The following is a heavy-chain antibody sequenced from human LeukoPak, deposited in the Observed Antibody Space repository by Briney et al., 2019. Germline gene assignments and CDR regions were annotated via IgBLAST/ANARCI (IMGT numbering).Heavy chain of an antibody. D-gene: IGHD3-16*01. Sequence: ASVQVSCKASGYIFTGYYMHWVRQATGQGLEWMGWINPNSGDTNYVKKFQGRVNMTRDATISTAYMELSRLRSDDTAVYCCARVRYRLAETYIDYWGQGTLVTVSS. V-gene: IGHV1-2*02. CDR1: GYIFTGYY. CDR2: INPNSGDT. CDR3: ARVRYRLAETYIDY. J-gene: IGHJ4*02.